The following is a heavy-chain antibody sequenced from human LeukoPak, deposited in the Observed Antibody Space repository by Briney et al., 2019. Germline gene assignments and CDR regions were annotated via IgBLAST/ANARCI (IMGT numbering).Heavy chain of an antibody. CDR3: TTGTWIQLWLADY. J-gene: IGHJ4*01. CDR1: GFTFSNAC. V-gene: IGHV3-15*01. CDR2: VKGKTDGGTT. D-gene: IGHD5-18*01. Sequence: GGSLRLSCAASGFTFSNACMSWVRQAPGKGLEWVGHVKGKTDGGTTDYAAPVQGRFTISRDDSKNTLFLQMNSLKTEDTAVYYCTTGTWIQLWLADYWGQGTLVTVSS.